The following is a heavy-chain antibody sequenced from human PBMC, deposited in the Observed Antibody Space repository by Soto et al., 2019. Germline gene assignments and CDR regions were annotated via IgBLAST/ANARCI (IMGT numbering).Heavy chain of an antibody. CDR3: AKGREGYFDWLLPFED. J-gene: IGHJ4*02. D-gene: IGHD3-9*01. Sequence: PVGSVRLSCAASGFTFSSYAMSCVRHAPGKWLEWVSAISGSGGSTYYADSVKGRFTISRDNSKNTLYLQMNSLRAEDTAVYYCAKGREGYFDWLLPFEDWGQGTLVTVSS. CDR2: ISGSGGST. CDR1: GFTFSSYA. V-gene: IGHV3-23*01.